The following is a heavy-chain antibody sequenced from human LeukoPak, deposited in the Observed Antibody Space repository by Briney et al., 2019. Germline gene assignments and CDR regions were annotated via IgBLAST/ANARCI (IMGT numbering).Heavy chain of an antibody. CDR2: FDYSGSI. J-gene: IGHJ3*02. CDR1: GASISSSTYY. CDR3: ARVVQGFDDFEI. D-gene: IGHD2-2*01. Sequence: PSETLSLTCTVSGASISSSTYYWGWIRQPPGKGLESIGSFDYSGSIYYNPSLQSRVTISVDTSKNQFSLKLSSVTAADTAVYYCARVVQGFDDFEIWGQGTMVTVSS. V-gene: IGHV4-39*07.